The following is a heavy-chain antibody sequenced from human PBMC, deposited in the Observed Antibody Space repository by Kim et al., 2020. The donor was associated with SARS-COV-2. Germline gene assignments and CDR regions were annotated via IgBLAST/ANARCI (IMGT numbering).Heavy chain of an antibody. J-gene: IGHJ3*02. CDR3: ASHMTYYYDSSGPGAFDI. CDR1: GCSISSSSYY. Sequence: SETLSLTCTVSGCSISSSSYYWGWIRQPPGKGLEWIGSIYYSGSTYYNPSLKSRVTISVDTSKNQFSLKLSSVTAADTAVYYCASHMTYYYDSSGPGAFDIWGQGTMVTVSS. V-gene: IGHV4-39*01. CDR2: IYYSGST. D-gene: IGHD3-22*01.